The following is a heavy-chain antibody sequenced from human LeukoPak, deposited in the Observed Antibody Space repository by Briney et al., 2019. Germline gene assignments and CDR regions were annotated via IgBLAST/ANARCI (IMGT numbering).Heavy chain of an antibody. CDR3: ARGACGIQVHEAVEPNFVY. V-gene: IGHV3-30*04. CDR2: ISYDGRNK. CDR1: GFTFNSYA. Sequence: GTSLRLSCAASGFTFNSYAIHWVRQTPGKGLEWVAVISYDGRNKFYAGSVKGRFTISRDNSKNTLYLQMSSLKAEDTAIYYCARGACGIQVHEAVEPNFVYWGQGTLVTVSS. J-gene: IGHJ4*02. D-gene: IGHD5-18*01.